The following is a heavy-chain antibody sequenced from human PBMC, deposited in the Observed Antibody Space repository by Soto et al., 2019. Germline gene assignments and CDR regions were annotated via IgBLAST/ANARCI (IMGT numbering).Heavy chain of an antibody. V-gene: IGHV1-2*04. J-gene: IGHJ4*02. CDR2: INPNSGGT. CDR1: GGTFSSYA. D-gene: IGHD1-1*01. CDR3: ARWLEPHFYFDY. Sequence: ASVKVSCKASGGTFSSYAISWVRQAPGQGLEWMGWINPNSGGTNYAQKFQGWVTMTRDTSISTAYMELSRLRSDDTALYYCARWLEPHFYFDYWGQGTLVTVSS.